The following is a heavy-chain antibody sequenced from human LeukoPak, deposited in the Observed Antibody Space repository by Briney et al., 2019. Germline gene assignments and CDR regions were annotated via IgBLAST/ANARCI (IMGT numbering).Heavy chain of an antibody. CDR3: RGLDRNTSPLDY. J-gene: IGHJ4*02. CDR2: TDEDGNKK. Sequence: GGSLRLSCAASGFAFGTHWMNWVRQAPGKGLEWVATTDEDGNKKYYVDSVRGRFTISRDNAKNSLFLQMNSLRAEDAAVYCGRGLDRNTSPLDYWGQGTLVTVSS. D-gene: IGHD1-26*01. V-gene: IGHV3-7*01. CDR1: GFAFGTHW.